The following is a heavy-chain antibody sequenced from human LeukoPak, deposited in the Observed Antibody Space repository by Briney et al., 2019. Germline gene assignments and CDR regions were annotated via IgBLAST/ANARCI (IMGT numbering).Heavy chain of an antibody. CDR3: ARFGQVWGTFDY. V-gene: IGHV1-2*02. J-gene: IGHJ4*02. Sequence: ASVKDSCKASGYTFTGYYMHRVGQAPGQRVEWMGWIHPNSGDTNYVQKSQGRVTMTRDTSTTTSYRELSLRSADTSVYYCARFGQVWGTFDYWGQGTVVTVSS. D-gene: IGHD7-27*01. CDR1: GYTFTGYY. CDR2: IHPNSGDT.